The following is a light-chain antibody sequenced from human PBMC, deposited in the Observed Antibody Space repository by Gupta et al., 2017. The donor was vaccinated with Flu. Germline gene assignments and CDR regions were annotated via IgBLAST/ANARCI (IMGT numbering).Light chain of an antibody. CDR3: QQYGSSPPFT. V-gene: IGKV3-20*01. Sequence: TLSLSPGESATLACRASQSVSSRYLAWYKQKPGQAPRLLIYGASSRATGIPDRFSGSGSGTDFTLTISRREPEDFAVYYCQQYGSSPPFTFGHGTKVDIK. CDR2: GAS. CDR1: QSVSSRY. J-gene: IGKJ3*01.